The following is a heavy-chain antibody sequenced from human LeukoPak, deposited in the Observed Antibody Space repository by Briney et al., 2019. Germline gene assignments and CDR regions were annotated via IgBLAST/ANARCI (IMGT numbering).Heavy chain of an antibody. CDR2: ISGSGGST. D-gene: IGHD6-19*01. V-gene: IGHV3-23*01. CDR3: ARVSGGWEFDY. J-gene: IGHJ4*02. Sequence: GGSLRLSCAASGFTFSSYAMSWVRQVPGKGLEWVSAISGSGGSTYYGDSVKGRFTISRDNSKNTLYLQMNSLRAEDTAVYYCARVSGGWEFDYWGQGTLVTVSS. CDR1: GFTFSSYA.